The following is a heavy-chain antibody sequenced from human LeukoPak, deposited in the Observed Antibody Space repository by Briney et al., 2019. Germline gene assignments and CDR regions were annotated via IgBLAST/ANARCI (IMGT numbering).Heavy chain of an antibody. CDR2: IIPIFGIA. CDR1: GGTFSSYA. CDR3: AREALYCSSTSCYTVIEGYYFDY. Sequence: EASVKVSCKASGGTFSSYAISWVRQAPGQGLEWMGRIIPIFGIANYAQKFQGRVTITADKSTSTAYMELSSLGSEDTAVYYCAREALYCSSTSCYTVIEGYYFDYWGQGTLVTVSS. J-gene: IGHJ4*02. D-gene: IGHD2-2*02. V-gene: IGHV1-69*04.